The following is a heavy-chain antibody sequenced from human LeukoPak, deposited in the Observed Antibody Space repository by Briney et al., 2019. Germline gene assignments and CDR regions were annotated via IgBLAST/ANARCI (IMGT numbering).Heavy chain of an antibody. CDR1: GYTFNSYG. CDR2: ISAYNGNT. Sequence: ASVKVSCKASGYTFNSYGISWVRQAPGQGLEWMGWISAYNGNTNYAQKLQGRVTMTTDTSTSTAYMELRSLRSDDTAVHYCARDIGNCGGDCYSRPDYWGQGTLVTVSS. D-gene: IGHD2-21*01. J-gene: IGHJ4*02. CDR3: ARDIGNCGGDCYSRPDY. V-gene: IGHV1-18*01.